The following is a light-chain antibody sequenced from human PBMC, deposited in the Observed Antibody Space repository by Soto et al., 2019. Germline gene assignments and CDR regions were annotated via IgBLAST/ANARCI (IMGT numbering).Light chain of an antibody. CDR2: AAS. CDR1: HDISNY. CDR3: QKHNTVPLT. J-gene: IGKJ3*01. V-gene: IGKV1-27*01. Sequence: DVQMTQSPSSLSASVGDRVTITCRASHDISNYVAWLQQKPGKAPKLLIYAASTLQPGVPSRFSGGGSGVDFTLTISSLQLEDVATYYCQKHNTVPLTYGPGTKVDI.